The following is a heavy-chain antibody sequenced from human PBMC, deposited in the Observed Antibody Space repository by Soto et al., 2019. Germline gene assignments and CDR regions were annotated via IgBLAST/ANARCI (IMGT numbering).Heavy chain of an antibody. CDR1: GGSIISGGHY. CDR2: IYYTGST. CDR3: ASSSLYGMDV. V-gene: IGHV4-31*03. J-gene: IGHJ6*02. Sequence: SETLSLTCTVSGGSIISGGHYWTWVRQHPGKGLEWMGYIYYTGSTSYNPSLESRLTMSVDTSKNQFSLKVGSVTAADTAVYYCASSSLYGMDVWGQGTTVTVSS.